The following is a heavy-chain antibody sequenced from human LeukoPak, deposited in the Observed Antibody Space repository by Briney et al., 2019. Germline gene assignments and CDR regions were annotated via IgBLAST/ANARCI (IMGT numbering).Heavy chain of an antibody. CDR2: IYYSGSI. J-gene: IGHJ4*02. CDR1: GGSISSYY. V-gene: IGHV4-59*01. Sequence: SETLSLTCTVSGGSISSYYWSWIRQPPGKGLEWIGYIYYSGSINYNPSLKSRVTISVDTSKNQFPLKLSSVTAADTAVYYCARGARGYNFGPFDYWGQGTLVTVSS. D-gene: IGHD5-18*01. CDR3: ARGARGYNFGPFDY.